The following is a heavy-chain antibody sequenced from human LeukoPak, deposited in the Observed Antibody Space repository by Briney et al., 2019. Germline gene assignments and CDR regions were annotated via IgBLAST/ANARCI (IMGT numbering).Heavy chain of an antibody. J-gene: IGHJ6*03. CDR3: ASRRGYSGYDRAGLGGYFYYYYYMDV. CDR1: GGSISSGGYY. D-gene: IGHD5-12*01. Sequence: SETLSLTCTVSGGSISSGGYYWSWIRQHPGKGLEWIGYIYYSGSTYYNPSLKSRVTISVDTSKNQFSLKLSSVTAADTAVYYCASRRGYSGYDRAGLGGYFYYYYYMDVWGKGTTVTVSS. CDR2: IYYSGST. V-gene: IGHV4-31*03.